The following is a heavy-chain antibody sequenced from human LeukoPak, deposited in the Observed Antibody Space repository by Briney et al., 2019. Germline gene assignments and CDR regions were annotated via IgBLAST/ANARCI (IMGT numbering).Heavy chain of an antibody. CDR1: GYTLTELS. Sequence: ASVKVSCKVSGYTLTELSMHWVRQAPGKGGEWMGGFDPEDGETIYAQKFQGRVTMTEDTYTDAAYMELSSLRSEDTAVYYCATVPYSSSSGAFDYWGQGTLVTVSS. CDR2: FDPEDGET. V-gene: IGHV1-24*01. D-gene: IGHD6-6*01. CDR3: ATVPYSSSSGAFDY. J-gene: IGHJ4*02.